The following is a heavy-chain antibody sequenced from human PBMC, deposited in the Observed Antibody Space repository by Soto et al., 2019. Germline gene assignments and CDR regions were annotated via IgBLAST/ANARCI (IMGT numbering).Heavy chain of an antibody. Sequence: QVQLVQSGAEVKKPGSSVKASCKASGDTFSNHTISWVRQAPGQGLEWMGRTIPIFGVANYAHRFQGRVTITADKCTSTAYMELSSLRSEDTAVYYCARVAEMGTVTKGYYYYLDVWGKGTTVTVSS. CDR1: GDTFSNHT. CDR2: TIPIFGVA. J-gene: IGHJ6*03. V-gene: IGHV1-69*04. CDR3: ARVAEMGTVTKGYYYYLDV. D-gene: IGHD4-17*01.